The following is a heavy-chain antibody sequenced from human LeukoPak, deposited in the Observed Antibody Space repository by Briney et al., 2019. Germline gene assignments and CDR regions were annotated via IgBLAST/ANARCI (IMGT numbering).Heavy chain of an antibody. V-gene: IGHV3-48*01. CDR2: ISSSSSPI. J-gene: IGHJ4*02. D-gene: IGHD1-14*01. CDR1: GFTFSGYS. CDR3: ARVGGNRYFDK. Sequence: PGGSLRLSCAASGFTFSGYSINWVRQAPGKGLEWVSYISSSSSPIYYADSVKGRFTISRDNAKNSLYLQMHSLRVEDTAVYYCARVGGNRYFDKWGQGTLVTVSS.